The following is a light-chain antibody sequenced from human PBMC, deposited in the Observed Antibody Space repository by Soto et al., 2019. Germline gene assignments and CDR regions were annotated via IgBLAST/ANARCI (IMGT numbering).Light chain of an antibody. CDR2: GNS. CDR1: SSNIGAGYD. Sequence: QSVLTQPPSVSGAPGQRVTISCTGSSSNIGAGYDVHWYQQLPGTAPKLLIYGNSNRPSGVPDRFSGSKSGTSASLAITGVQAEDEADYYCQSYDSSLSRSVFGGGTKLTVL. V-gene: IGLV1-40*01. J-gene: IGLJ2*01. CDR3: QSYDSSLSRSV.